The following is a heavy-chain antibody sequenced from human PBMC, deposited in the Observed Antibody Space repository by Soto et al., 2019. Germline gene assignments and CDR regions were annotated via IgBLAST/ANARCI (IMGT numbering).Heavy chain of an antibody. D-gene: IGHD3-22*01. Sequence: GGSLRLSCAVSGFTFSNYAMNWVRQAPGKGLEWVSAISGSGGSTDYADSVKGRFTISRDNSKNTLYLQMNSLRAEDTAVYYCAQRTNYFDRSDHYQRVLENWCQGALAT. CDR3: AQRTNYFDRSDHYQRVLEN. J-gene: IGHJ4*02. V-gene: IGHV3-23*01. CDR2: ISGSGGST. CDR1: GFTFSNYA.